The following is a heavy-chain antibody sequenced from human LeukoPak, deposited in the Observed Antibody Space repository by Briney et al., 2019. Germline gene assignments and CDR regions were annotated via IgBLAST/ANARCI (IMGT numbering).Heavy chain of an antibody. CDR1: GFTFSSYA. D-gene: IGHD3-3*01. J-gene: IGHJ5*02. Sequence: GGSLRLSCAASGFTFSSYAMMWVRQAPGKGLDWVSTISVSRGSPNYADSVKGRFTISRDNSKNTLFLQMNSLRAEDTALYYCAKGLREYDFWSGYATWGQGTLVTVSS. V-gene: IGHV3-23*01. CDR2: ISVSRGSP. CDR3: AKGLREYDFWSGYAT.